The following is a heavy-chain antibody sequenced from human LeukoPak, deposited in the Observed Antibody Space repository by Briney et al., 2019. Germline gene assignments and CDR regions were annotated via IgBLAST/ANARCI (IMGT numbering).Heavy chain of an antibody. CDR3: AKDRGYSTYDHFDY. CDR2: ITGGGGST. J-gene: IGHJ4*02. D-gene: IGHD5-12*01. V-gene: IGHV3-23*01. CDR1: GFTFSSHW. Sequence: GGSLRLSCAASGFTFSSHWMTWVRQAPGKGLEWVSAITGGGGSTYYANSVKGRFTISRDNSKNTLYLQMNSLRADDTAVYYCAKDRGYSTYDHFDYWGQGTLVTVSS.